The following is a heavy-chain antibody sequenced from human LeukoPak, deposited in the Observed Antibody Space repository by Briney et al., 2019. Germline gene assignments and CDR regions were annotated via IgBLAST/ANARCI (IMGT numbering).Heavy chain of an antibody. V-gene: IGHV3-64*01. CDR3: VNYGMDV. CDR2: ISSDGGST. J-gene: IGHJ6*02. CDR1: GFTFSMYP. Sequence: GGSLRLSCAASGFTFSMYPMHWVRQAPGKGLEYVSAISSDGGSTYYANSVKGRFTISRDNSKNTLYLQMGSLRAEDMAVYYCVNYGMDVWGQGTTVTVSS.